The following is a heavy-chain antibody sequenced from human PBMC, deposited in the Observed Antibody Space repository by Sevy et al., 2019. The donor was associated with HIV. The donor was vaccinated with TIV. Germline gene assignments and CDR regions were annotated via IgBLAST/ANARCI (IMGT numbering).Heavy chain of an antibody. CDR1: GFTFSSYS. J-gene: IGHJ3*02. V-gene: IGHV3-21*01. CDR2: ISSSSSYI. CDR3: ARGGFWTHLGAFDI. D-gene: IGHD3-3*01. Sequence: GGSLRLSCAASGFTFSSYSMNWVRQAPGKGLEWVSSISSSSSYIYYADSVKGRFTISRDNAKNSLYLQMNSLRAEDTAVYYCARGGFWTHLGAFDIWGQGTMVTVSS.